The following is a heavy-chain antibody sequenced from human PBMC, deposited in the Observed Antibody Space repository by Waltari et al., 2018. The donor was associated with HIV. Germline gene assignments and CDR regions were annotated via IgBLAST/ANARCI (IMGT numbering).Heavy chain of an antibody. CDR1: GLTFSNNA. D-gene: IGHD5-12*01. CDR3: TGGFTHVSDY. J-gene: IGHJ4*02. Sequence: EVQLLESGGGLVQPGGSLRLSCAASGLTFSNNAMNWVRRAPGKGLGGVSGISGSGTDRYSAGSVKVRFTISRDNSKNNLFLQMNSLRAEDTAVYYCTGGFTHVSDYWGQGTLVTVSS. V-gene: IGHV3-23*01. CDR2: ISGSGTDR.